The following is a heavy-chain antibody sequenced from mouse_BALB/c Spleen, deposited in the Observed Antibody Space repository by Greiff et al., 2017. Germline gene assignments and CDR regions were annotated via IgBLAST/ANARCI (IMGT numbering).Heavy chain of an antibody. CDR3: TRNYGHWYFAV. CDR2: ISYSGST. J-gene: IGHJ1*01. Sequence: EVKLQESGPGLVTPSQCLSITCTVTGFSFTSDYARSWLRQSRGDKLEWMGYISYSGSTSYNASLKSRISITRDTTKNQFFLQLNSVTTEDTATYNGTRNYGHWYFAVWGEGTTVTVSA. V-gene: IGHV3-2*02. D-gene: IGHD1-2*01. CDR1: GFSFTSDYA.